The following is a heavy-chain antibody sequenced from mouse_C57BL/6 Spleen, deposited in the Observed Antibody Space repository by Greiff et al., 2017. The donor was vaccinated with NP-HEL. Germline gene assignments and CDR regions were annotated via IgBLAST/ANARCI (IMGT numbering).Heavy chain of an antibody. CDR3: ARVTTVVAKGAMDY. CDR2: INPNYGTT. V-gene: IGHV1-39*01. J-gene: IGHJ4*01. CDR1: GYSFTDYN. D-gene: IGHD1-1*01. Sequence: SGPELVKPGASVKISCKASGYSFTDYNMNWVKQSNGKSLEWIGVINPNYGTTSYNQKFKGKATLTVDQSSSTAYMQLNSLTSEDSAVYYCARVTTVVAKGAMDYWGQGTSVTVSS.